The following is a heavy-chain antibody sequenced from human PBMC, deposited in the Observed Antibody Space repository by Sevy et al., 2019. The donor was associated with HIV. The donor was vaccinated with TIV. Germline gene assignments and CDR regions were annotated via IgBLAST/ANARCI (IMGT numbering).Heavy chain of an antibody. V-gene: IGHV4-59*01. J-gene: IGHJ5*02. CDR3: ARMNYHGSAPGGWCDP. CDR1: GGSTSSSY. CDR2: MYHSGLI. D-gene: IGHD3-10*01. Sequence: SETLSPTCTVSGGSTSSSYWNWIRQPPGKRLEWIGYMYHSGLINYNPSLKSRLTLSIDTSKNQFSLKLSAVTAADTAVYYSARMNYHGSAPGGWCDPWGLGAQVTVSS.